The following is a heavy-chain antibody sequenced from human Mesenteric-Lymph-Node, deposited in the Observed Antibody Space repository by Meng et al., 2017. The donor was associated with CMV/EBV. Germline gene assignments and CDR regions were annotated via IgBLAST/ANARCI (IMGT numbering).Heavy chain of an antibody. CDR1: GGSISSYY. V-gene: IGHV4-59*01. J-gene: IGHJ4*02. Sequence: GSLSLTCTVSGGSISSYYWSWIRQPPGKGLEWIGYIYYSGSTNYNPSLKSRVTISVDTSKNQFSLKLSSVTAADTAVYYCARIYSSGWPYFDYWGQGTLVTVSS. CDR3: ARIYSSGWPYFDY. D-gene: IGHD6-19*01. CDR2: IYYSGST.